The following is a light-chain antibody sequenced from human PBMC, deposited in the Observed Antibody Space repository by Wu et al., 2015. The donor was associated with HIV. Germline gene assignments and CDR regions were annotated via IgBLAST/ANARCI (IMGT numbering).Light chain of an antibody. CDR1: QSINHY. Sequence: DIQMTQSPSTLSASVGDRVTITCRASQSINHYLAWYQQKPGKAPKLLIYKASSLESGVPSRFSGSESGTEFTLTISSLQPDDFATYYCQQYNSPGTFGQGTKAGDQT. CDR3: QQYNSPGT. V-gene: IGKV1-5*03. CDR2: KAS. J-gene: IGKJ2*01.